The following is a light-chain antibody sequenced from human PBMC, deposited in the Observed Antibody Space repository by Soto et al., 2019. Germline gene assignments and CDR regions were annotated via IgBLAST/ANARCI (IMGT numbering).Light chain of an antibody. Sequence: DIQMTQSPSTLSASVGDRVTITCRARQSISSWLAWYQQKPGKAPKLLIYKASSLESGVPSRFSGSGSGTEFTLTISSLQPDDFATYYCQQYNSVSLLTFGGGTNVEIK. CDR2: KAS. CDR1: QSISSW. J-gene: IGKJ4*01. CDR3: QQYNSVSLLT. V-gene: IGKV1-5*03.